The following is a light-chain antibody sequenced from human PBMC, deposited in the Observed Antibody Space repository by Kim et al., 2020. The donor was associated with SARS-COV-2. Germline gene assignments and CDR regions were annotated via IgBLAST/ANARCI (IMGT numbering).Light chain of an antibody. CDR3: SSYSSTSTLV. Sequence: QSALTQPASVSGSPGQSITISCTGTSSDVGDYNYVSWYQQHPGKAPQLMIYDVTNRPSGVSNRFSGSKSGNTASLTISGLQADDEADYYCSSYSSTSTLVFGGGTQLTVL. V-gene: IGLV2-14*03. CDR2: DVT. J-gene: IGLJ3*02. CDR1: SSDVGDYNY.